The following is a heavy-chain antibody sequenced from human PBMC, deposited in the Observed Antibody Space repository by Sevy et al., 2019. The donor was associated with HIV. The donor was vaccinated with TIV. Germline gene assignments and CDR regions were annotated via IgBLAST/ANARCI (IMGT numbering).Heavy chain of an antibody. D-gene: IGHD3-10*01. CDR2: MNPNSGNT. Sequence: ASLKVSCKASGYTFTSYDINWVRQATGQGLEWMGWMNPNSGNTGYAQKFQGRVTITRNTSISTAYMELSSLRSEDTAVYYCARASTYYYDAFDIWGQGTMVTVSS. CDR3: ARASTYYYDAFDI. CDR1: GYTFTSYD. J-gene: IGHJ3*02. V-gene: IGHV1-8*03.